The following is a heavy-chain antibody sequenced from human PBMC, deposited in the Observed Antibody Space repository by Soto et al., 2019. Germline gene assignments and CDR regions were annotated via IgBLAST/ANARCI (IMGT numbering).Heavy chain of an antibody. CDR1: GGSISSYY. CDR2: IYYSGST. J-gene: IGHJ5*02. CDR3: ARSRDYGGNRNWFDP. V-gene: IGHV4-59*01. Sequence: SETLSLTCTVSGGSISSYYWSWIRQPPGKGLEWIGYIYYSGSTNYNPSLKSRVTISVDTSKNQFSLKLSSVTAADTAVYYCARSRDYGGNRNWFDPWGQGTLVTVSS. D-gene: IGHD4-17*01.